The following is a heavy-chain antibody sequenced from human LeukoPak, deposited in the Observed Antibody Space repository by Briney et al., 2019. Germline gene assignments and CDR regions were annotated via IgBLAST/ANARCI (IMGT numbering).Heavy chain of an antibody. J-gene: IGHJ4*02. D-gene: IGHD6-6*01. Sequence: GGSLRLSCAAPGFTFSSYWMHWVRQAPGKGLVWVSRINSDGSSTSYADSVKGRFTISRDNAKNTLYLQMNSLRAEDTAVYYCAKGRSSSTRGYFDYWGQGTLVTVSS. CDR2: INSDGSST. V-gene: IGHV3-74*01. CDR3: AKGRSSSTRGYFDY. CDR1: GFTFSSYW.